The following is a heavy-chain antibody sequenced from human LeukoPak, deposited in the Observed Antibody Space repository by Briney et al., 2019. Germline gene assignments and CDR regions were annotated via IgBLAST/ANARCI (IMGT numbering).Heavy chain of an antibody. CDR2: INWNGGST. J-gene: IGHJ4*02. CDR1: GFTFSSHG. CDR3: ARGYSYGIGVYFDY. Sequence: GGSLRLSCAASGFTFSSHGMSWVRQAPGKGLEWVSGINWNGGSTGYADSVKGRFTISRDNAKNSLYLQMNSLRAEDTALYYCARGYSYGIGVYFDYWGQGTLVTVSS. D-gene: IGHD5-18*01. V-gene: IGHV3-20*04.